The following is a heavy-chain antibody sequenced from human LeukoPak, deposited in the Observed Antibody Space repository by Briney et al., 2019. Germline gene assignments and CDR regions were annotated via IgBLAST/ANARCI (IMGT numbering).Heavy chain of an antibody. D-gene: IGHD3-10*01. V-gene: IGHV1-3*01. Sequence: ASVKVSCKTSGYTFTNNAVHWVRQAPGQRLEFVGWINVGNGDTQYSQKFQGRVTITRDASASTVYMELSSLRSEDTAVYYCTRDMYYGSGGVFDHWGQGTLVTVSS. CDR3: TRDMYYGSGGVFDH. J-gene: IGHJ4*02. CDR1: GYTFTNNA. CDR2: INVGNGDT.